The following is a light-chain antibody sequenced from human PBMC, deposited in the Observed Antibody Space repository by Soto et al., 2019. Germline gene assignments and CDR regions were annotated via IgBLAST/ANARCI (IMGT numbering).Light chain of an antibody. J-gene: IGKJ2*01. Sequence: DIVMTQSPLSLPVTPGEPASISCRSSQSLLHSNGYNYLDWYLQKPGQSPQLLIYLGSNRASGVPDRFSGSGSGTDFKLKISRVEAEYVGVYYCMQALQTPRTFGQGTKLEIK. CDR3: MQALQTPRT. CDR1: QSLLHSNGYNY. V-gene: IGKV2-28*01. CDR2: LGS.